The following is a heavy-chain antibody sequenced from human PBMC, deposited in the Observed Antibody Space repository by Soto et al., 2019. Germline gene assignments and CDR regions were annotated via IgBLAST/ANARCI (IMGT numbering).Heavy chain of an antibody. J-gene: IGHJ4*02. CDR2: IYWDDDK. CDR1: GFSLTTSGVG. D-gene: IGHD7-27*01. Sequence: QITLKESGPTRVKPTQTLALTCTFSGFSLTTSGVGVGWIRKTPGKALEWLAVIYWDDDKRYNPSLKNRLTITKDNSKYQVVLIMADMDAVDTGTYFCAHRGYMYGNWDHGYFDYWGQGTLVTVSS. V-gene: IGHV2-5*02. CDR3: AHRGYMYGNWDHGYFDY.